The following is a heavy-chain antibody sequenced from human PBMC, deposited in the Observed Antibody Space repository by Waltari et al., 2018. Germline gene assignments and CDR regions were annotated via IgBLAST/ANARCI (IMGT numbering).Heavy chain of an antibody. Sequence: EVQLVESGGVVVQPGGSLRLSCAASGLTFDAYTMNWVRQAPGKGLEWVSLISWDGGSTYYADSVKGRFTISRDNSKNSLYLQMNSLRTEDTALYYCAKGTPGTSGWFDPWGQGTLVTVSS. J-gene: IGHJ5*02. CDR1: GLTFDAYT. CDR2: ISWDGGST. D-gene: IGHD6-13*01. V-gene: IGHV3-43*01. CDR3: AKGTPGTSGWFDP.